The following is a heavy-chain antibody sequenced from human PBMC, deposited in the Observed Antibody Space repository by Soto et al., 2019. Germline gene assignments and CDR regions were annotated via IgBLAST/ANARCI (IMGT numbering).Heavy chain of an antibody. J-gene: IGHJ6*02. CDR2: LYWDDDK. D-gene: IGHD1-26*01. Sequence: QITLKESGPTLVKPTQTLTLTCTFSGFSFTTSGVGVGWVRQPPGKALEWLALLYWDDDKRYSSSLKSRLTSSKDTSKNQVVLTMTNMDLVDTATYYCAHRPGEGNGRASYYGMDVWGQGTTVTVSS. CDR3: AHRPGEGNGRASYYGMDV. CDR1: GFSFTTSGVG. V-gene: IGHV2-5*02.